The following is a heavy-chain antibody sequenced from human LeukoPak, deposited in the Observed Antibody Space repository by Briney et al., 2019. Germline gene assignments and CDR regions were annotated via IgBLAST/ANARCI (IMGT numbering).Heavy chain of an antibody. Sequence: SETLSLTCTVSGGSISSSSYYWGWIRQPPGKGLEWIGSIYYSGSAYYNPSLKSRVTISVDTSQNQFSLKLRSVTAADTAVYYCTRGSIAYYYMDVWGKGTTVTISS. J-gene: IGHJ6*03. D-gene: IGHD3-22*01. V-gene: IGHV4-39*01. CDR3: TRGSIAYYYMDV. CDR2: IYYSGSA. CDR1: GGSISSSSYY.